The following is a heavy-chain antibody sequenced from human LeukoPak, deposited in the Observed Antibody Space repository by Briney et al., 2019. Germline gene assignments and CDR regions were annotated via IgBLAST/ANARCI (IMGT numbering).Heavy chain of an antibody. V-gene: IGHV3-9*01. CDR1: GFTFDDYA. D-gene: IGHD2-2*01. CDR3: AKDFSSTPGAGMDV. Sequence: GGSLRLSCAASGFTFDDYAMHWVRQAPGKGLEWVSGISWNSGSIGYADSVKGRFTIPRDNAKNSLYLQMNSLRAEDTALYYCAKDFSSTPGAGMDVWGQGTTVTVSS. CDR2: ISWNSGSI. J-gene: IGHJ6*02.